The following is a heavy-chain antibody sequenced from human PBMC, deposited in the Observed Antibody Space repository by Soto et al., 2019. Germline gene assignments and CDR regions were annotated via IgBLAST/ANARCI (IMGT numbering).Heavy chain of an antibody. CDR3: ARGEESTGGSDAFDI. V-gene: IGHV3-48*03. D-gene: IGHD4-17*01. CDR1: GFTFSSYE. J-gene: IGHJ3*02. Sequence: VGSLRLSCAASGFTFSSYEMNWVRQAPVKGLEWVSYISSSGSTIYYADSVKGRFTISRDNAKNSLYLQMNSLRAEDTAVYYCARGEESTGGSDAFDIWGQGTLLTVSS. CDR2: ISSSGSTI.